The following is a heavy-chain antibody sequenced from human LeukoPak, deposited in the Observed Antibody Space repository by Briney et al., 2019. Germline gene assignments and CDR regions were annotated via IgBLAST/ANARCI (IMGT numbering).Heavy chain of an antibody. J-gene: IGHJ3*02. D-gene: IGHD1-26*01. Sequence: SETLSLTCTVSGGSISSYYWSWIRQPPGKGLEWIGYIYYSGSTNYNPSLKSRVTISVDTSKNQFSLKLSSVTAADTAVYYCARDPKWELLPGAFDIWGQGTMVTVSS. CDR1: GGSISSYY. V-gene: IGHV4-59*01. CDR3: ARDPKWELLPGAFDI. CDR2: IYYSGST.